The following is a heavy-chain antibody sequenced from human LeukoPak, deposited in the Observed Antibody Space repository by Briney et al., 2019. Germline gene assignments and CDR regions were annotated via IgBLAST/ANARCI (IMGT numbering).Heavy chain of an antibody. J-gene: IGHJ4*02. CDR1: GFTFSTYW. CDR2: IKTDGSLT. D-gene: IGHD6-13*01. V-gene: IGHV3-74*01. CDR3: ARAVSSNWGNFDY. Sequence: PGGSLRLSCAASGFTFSTYWMHWVRQAPGKGLVWVSRIKTDGSLTIYADSVKGRFTISRDNAKNTLYLQMNSLRAEDTAVYYCARAVSSNWGNFDYWGQGTQVTVSS.